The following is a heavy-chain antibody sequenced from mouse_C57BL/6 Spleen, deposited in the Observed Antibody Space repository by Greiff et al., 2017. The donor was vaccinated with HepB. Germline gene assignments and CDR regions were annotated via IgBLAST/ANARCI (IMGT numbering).Heavy chain of an antibody. CDR1: GYSITSGYY. CDR3: AMEMAGDY. CDR2: ISYDGSN. V-gene: IGHV3-6*01. J-gene: IGHJ4*01. D-gene: IGHD2-3*01. Sequence: EVKLVESGPGLVKPSQSLSLTCSVTGYSITSGYYWNWIRQFPGNKLEWMGYISYDGSNNYNPSLKNRISITRDTSKNQFFLKLNSVTTEDTATYYCAMEMAGDYWGQGTSVTVSS.